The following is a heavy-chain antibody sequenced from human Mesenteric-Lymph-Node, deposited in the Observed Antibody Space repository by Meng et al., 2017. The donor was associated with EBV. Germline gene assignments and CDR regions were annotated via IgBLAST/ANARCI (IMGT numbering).Heavy chain of an antibody. CDR2: INPKSGDT. CDR1: GYYFTDYD. J-gene: IGHJ4*02. V-gene: IGHV1-2*06. CDR3: ANDGSPFDY. D-gene: IGHD5-24*01. Sequence: VKLVEAGAEVKQPGAAVKVSCKASGYYFTDYDVDWVRQAPGQGLEWTGRINPKSGDTNYAQRFQGRVTMTRDTSISTAYMELSGLRSDDTAFYYCANDGSPFDYWGQGTLVTVSS.